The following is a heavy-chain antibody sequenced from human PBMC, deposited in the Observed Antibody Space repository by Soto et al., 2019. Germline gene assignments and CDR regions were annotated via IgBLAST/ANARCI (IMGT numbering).Heavy chain of an antibody. D-gene: IGHD3-22*01. CDR1: GFTFTSYA. CDR2: ISYFGDNK. Sequence: QVQLVESGGGVVQPGRSLRLSCAASGFTFTSYAMHWVRQAPGKGLEWVAVISYFGDNKYYADSVKGRFTISRDNSKDTLFLQMSSLRAEDTAVYYCARDEGYYDSSGYCLRPFDYWGQGTLVTVSS. V-gene: IGHV3-30-3*01. CDR3: ARDEGYYDSSGYCLRPFDY. J-gene: IGHJ4*02.